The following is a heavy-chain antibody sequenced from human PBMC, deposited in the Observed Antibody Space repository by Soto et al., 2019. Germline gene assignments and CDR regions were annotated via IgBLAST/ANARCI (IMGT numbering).Heavy chain of an antibody. V-gene: IGHV1-3*01. CDR1: GYTFSSYA. J-gene: IGHJ4*02. CDR2: INAGDGNT. D-gene: IGHD4-17*01. Sequence: QVQLVQSGAEVKKPGASVKVSCKASGYTFSSYAIHWVRQAPGQRLEWMGWINAGDGNTKYSQRLQGRVTISRDTSASTAYMELTSLRSEDMAVYYCARGTVTTGALFDYWGQGTLVTVSS. CDR3: ARGTVTTGALFDY.